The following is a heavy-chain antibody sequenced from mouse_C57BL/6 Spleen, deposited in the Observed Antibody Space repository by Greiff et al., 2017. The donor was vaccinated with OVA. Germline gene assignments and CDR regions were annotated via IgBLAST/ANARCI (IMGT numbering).Heavy chain of an antibody. J-gene: IGHJ4*01. V-gene: IGHV1-69*01. CDR3: ARPPTVVATDYAMDY. CDR2: IDPSDSYT. Sequence: QVQLQQPGAELVMPGASVKLSCKASGYTFTSYWMHWVKQRPGQGLEWIGEIDPSDSYTNYNQKFKGKSTLTVDKSSSTAYMQLSSLTSEDSAVYYCARPPTVVATDYAMDYWGQGTSVTVSS. CDR1: GYTFTSYW. D-gene: IGHD1-1*01.